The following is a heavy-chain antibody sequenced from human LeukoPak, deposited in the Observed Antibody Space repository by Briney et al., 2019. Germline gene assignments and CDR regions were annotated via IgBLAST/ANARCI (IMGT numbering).Heavy chain of an antibody. CDR2: IVVGSGNT. CDR1: GFTFTNSA. J-gene: IGHJ3*02. CDR3: AAAKIGYAFDI. V-gene: IGHV1-58*01. Sequence: EASVTVSCKASGFTFTNSAVQWVRQARGQRLEWIGWIVVGSGNTNYAQKFQERVTITRDMSTSTAYMELSSLRSEDTAVYYCAAAKIGYAFDIWGQGTMVTVSS. D-gene: IGHD3-22*01.